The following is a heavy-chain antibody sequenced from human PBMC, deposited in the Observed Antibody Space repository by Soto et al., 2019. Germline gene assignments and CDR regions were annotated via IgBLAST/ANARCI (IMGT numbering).Heavy chain of an antibody. V-gene: IGHV3-23*01. Sequence: GVSLRRSCAASGFHCGSHAMSWFRQAPGKGLEWVSAIIYSGGTTFYADSVKGRFTISRDTSKNTLYLQMSNLRADDTAVYFCARAMARQLLLPNWGQGTLVTASS. CDR2: IIYSGGTT. D-gene: IGHD2-15*01. CDR1: GFHCGSHA. CDR3: ARAMARQLLLPN. J-gene: IGHJ4*02.